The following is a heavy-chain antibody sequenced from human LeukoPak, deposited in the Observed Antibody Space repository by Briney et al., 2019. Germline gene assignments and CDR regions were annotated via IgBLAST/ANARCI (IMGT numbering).Heavy chain of an antibody. Sequence: GGSLRLSCAASGFTFSSYSMNWVRQAPGKGLEWVSSISSSSSYIYYADSVKGRFTISRDNAKNSLYLQMNSLRAEDTAVYYCARDRGIAAGDDYWGQGTLVTVSS. D-gene: IGHD6-13*01. CDR2: ISSSSSYI. V-gene: IGHV3-21*01. CDR3: ARDRGIAAGDDY. J-gene: IGHJ4*02. CDR1: GFTFSSYS.